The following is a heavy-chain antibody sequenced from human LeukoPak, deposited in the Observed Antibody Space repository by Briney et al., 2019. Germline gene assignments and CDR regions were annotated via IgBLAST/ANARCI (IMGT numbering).Heavy chain of an antibody. D-gene: IGHD2-21*01. CDR3: ARADRLHGGPYLIGP. Sequence: ASVKVSCKASGYSFTDYYMHWVRQAPGQGLEWMGWINPNSGGTDSAQEFQGRVTMTRDTSITTVYMEVSWLTSDDTAIYYCARADRLHGGPYLIGPWGQGTLVTVSS. CDR2: INPNSGGT. V-gene: IGHV1-2*02. CDR1: GYSFTDYY. J-gene: IGHJ5*02.